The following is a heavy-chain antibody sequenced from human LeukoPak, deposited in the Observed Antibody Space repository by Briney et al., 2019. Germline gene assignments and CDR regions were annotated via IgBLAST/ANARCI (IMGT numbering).Heavy chain of an antibody. J-gene: IGHJ4*02. Sequence: GGSLRLSCAASGFTFSSYGMHWVRQAPGKGLEWVAVISYDGSSKYYIDSVKGRFTISRDNSKNTLYLQINSLRAEDTAVYYCARGENSKTYPVSGYWGQGTLVTVSS. CDR1: GFTFSSYG. CDR3: ARGENSKTYPVSGY. D-gene: IGHD2/OR15-2a*01. V-gene: IGHV3-30*03. CDR2: ISYDGSSK.